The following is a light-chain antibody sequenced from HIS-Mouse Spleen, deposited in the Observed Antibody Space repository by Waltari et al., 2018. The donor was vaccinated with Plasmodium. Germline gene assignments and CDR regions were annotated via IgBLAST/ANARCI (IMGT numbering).Light chain of an antibody. Sequence: HSALTQPRSVSGSPGQSVTISCTETSTDLGGYNYVSWYQHHPGKSPKLLIYDVSKRPSGVPERFSGSKSGKTAFLTISGLQAEDDADYYCCSYAGSYTFVFGTGTKVTVL. J-gene: IGLJ1*01. CDR1: STDLGGYNY. CDR2: DVS. CDR3: CSYAGSYTFV. V-gene: IGLV2-11*01.